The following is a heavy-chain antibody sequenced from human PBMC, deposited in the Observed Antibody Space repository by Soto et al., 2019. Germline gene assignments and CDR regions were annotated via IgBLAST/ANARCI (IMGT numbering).Heavy chain of an antibody. CDR3: ATYYYGSGSHPPVGAFDI. Sequence: SETLSLTCTVSGGSISSGGYYWSWIRQHPGKGLEWIGYIYYSGSTYYNPSLKSRVTISVDTSKNQFSLKLSSVTAADTAVYYCATYYYGSGSHPPVGAFDIWGQGTMVTVSS. CDR2: IYYSGST. D-gene: IGHD3-10*01. V-gene: IGHV4-31*03. CDR1: GGSISSGGYY. J-gene: IGHJ3*02.